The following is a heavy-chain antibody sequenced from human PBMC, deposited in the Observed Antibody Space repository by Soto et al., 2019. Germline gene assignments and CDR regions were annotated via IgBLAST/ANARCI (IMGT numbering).Heavy chain of an antibody. CDR1: GLTFGNYA. CDR3: AVTPNCGRDCSAASYWYFDI. D-gene: IGHD2-21*02. V-gene: IGHV3-23*01. J-gene: IGHJ2*01. Sequence: EEQLLESGGGLVQPGRSVRLSCAASGLTFGNYAMSWVRQAPGKGLEWVSAISGDSGRTYYADSVNGRFTISRDNSKNTLYLQMNTLRAEDTAVYYCAVTPNCGRDCSAASYWYFDIWGRGTLVTVFS. CDR2: ISGDSGRT.